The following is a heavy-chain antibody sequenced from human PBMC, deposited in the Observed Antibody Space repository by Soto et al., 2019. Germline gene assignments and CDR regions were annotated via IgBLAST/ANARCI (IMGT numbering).Heavy chain of an antibody. Sequence: SETLSLTCTVSGGSISSSSYYWGWIRQPPGKGLEWIGSIYYSGSTYYNPSLKSRVTISVDTSKNQFSLKLSSVTAADTAVYYCARPVDVDTAMVAFDYWGQGTLVTVSS. CDR3: ARPVDVDTAMVAFDY. CDR2: IYYSGST. D-gene: IGHD5-18*01. V-gene: IGHV4-39*01. CDR1: GGSISSSSYY. J-gene: IGHJ4*02.